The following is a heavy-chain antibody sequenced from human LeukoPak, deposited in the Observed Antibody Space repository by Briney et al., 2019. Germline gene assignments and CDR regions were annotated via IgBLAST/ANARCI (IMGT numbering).Heavy chain of an antibody. Sequence: PSETLSLTCTVSGGSISSHYWSWIRQPPGKGLEWIGYIHSGSTNYNPSLKSRVTISVDTSKNQFSLKVTSVTAADTAVYYCARVGDLWSGHNWGQGTLVTVSS. D-gene: IGHD3-3*01. CDR3: ARVGDLWSGHN. CDR1: GGSISSHY. V-gene: IGHV4-59*11. J-gene: IGHJ4*02. CDR2: IHSGST.